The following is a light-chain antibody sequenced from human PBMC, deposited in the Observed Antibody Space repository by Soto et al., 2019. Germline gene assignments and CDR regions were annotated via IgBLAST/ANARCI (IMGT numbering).Light chain of an antibody. CDR2: DAS. V-gene: IGKV1-33*01. J-gene: IGKJ4*01. Sequence: IQMTQSPSSLSASVGDRVTISCQASQDINKNLNWYQQKPGKAPKLLIYDASNLETGVPSRFSGGGSGTDLTFTISSPQPEDVATYFCQQYDILPLTFGGGTKVEIK. CDR1: QDINKN. CDR3: QQYDILPLT.